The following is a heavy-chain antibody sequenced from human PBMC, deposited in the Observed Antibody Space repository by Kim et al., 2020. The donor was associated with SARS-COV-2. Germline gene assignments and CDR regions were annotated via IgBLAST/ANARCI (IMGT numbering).Heavy chain of an antibody. V-gene: IGHV3-9*01. CDR3: AKDIRWLRNYYDGMDV. Sequence: SVKGRFTLPRDNAKDALYLQMNSLRAEDTALYYCAKDIRWLRNYYDGMDVWGQGTTVTVSS. D-gene: IGHD5-12*01. J-gene: IGHJ6*02.